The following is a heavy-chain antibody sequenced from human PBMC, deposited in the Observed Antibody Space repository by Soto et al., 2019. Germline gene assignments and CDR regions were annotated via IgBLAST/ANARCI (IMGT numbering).Heavy chain of an antibody. Sequence: QVQLVESGGGVVQPGRSLRLSCAASGFTFSSYAMHWVRQAPGKGQEWVAVKSYDGSNKYYADSVKGRFTISRDNSKNTLYLQMNSLRAEDTAVYYCARDRVHDYSAHFDYWGQGTLVTVSS. CDR2: KSYDGSNK. J-gene: IGHJ4*02. D-gene: IGHD4-4*01. CDR3: ARDRVHDYSAHFDY. V-gene: IGHV3-30-3*01. CDR1: GFTFSSYA.